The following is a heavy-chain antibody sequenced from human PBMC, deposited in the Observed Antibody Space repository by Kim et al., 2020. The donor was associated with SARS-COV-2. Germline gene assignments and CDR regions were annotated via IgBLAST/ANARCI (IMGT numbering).Heavy chain of an antibody. CDR2: IYYSGST. J-gene: IGHJ4*02. D-gene: IGHD6-19*01. CDR1: GGSISSYY. V-gene: IGHV4-59*08. Sequence: SETLSLTCTVSGGSISSYYWSWIRQPPVKGLEWIGYIYYSGSTNYNPSLKSRVTISVDTSKNQFSLKLSSVTAADTAVYYCARLFRGGWIQGHFDYLGQG. CDR3: ARLFRGGWIQGHFDY.